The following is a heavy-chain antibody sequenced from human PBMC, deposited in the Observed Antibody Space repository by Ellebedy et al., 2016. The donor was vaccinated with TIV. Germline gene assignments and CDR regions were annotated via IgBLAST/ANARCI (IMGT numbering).Heavy chain of an antibody. D-gene: IGHD3-22*01. J-gene: IGHJ4*02. V-gene: IGHV3-33*01. CDR2: IWYDGTNK. Sequence: PSETLSLTCAASGFTFTIYGMHWVSQAPGKGLGWVAVIWYDGTNKDYADSVKVRFTISRDNSKNTLYLQMNSMRVEDKAVYYCARDKSRTMIALDNWGQGTLVTVSS. CDR3: ARDKSRTMIALDN. CDR1: GFTFTIYG.